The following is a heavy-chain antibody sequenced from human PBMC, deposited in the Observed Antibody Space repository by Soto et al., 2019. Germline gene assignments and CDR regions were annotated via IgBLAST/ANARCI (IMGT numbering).Heavy chain of an antibody. CDR3: ARDNYGTLDY. V-gene: IGHV1-2*02. D-gene: IGHD3-10*01. CDR1: GYPFTDLY. Sequence: ASVKVSCKPSGYPFTDLYIHWVRQAPGLGLEWMGWIDPRSGASRKTQRFQGRFTMTRDTYTNTVYMELSSLRSDDTAVYFCARDNYGTLDYWGQGTLVTVSS. J-gene: IGHJ4*02. CDR2: IDPRSGAS.